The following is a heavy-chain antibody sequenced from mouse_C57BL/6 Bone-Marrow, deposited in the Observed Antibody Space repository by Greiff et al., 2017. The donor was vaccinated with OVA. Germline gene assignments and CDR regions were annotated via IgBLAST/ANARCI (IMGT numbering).Heavy chain of an antibody. J-gene: IGHJ3*01. V-gene: IGHV2-2*01. CDR3: ARSLSYGSNYVFAY. CDR1: GFSLTSYG. Sequence: VKLQESGPGLVQPSQSLSITCTVSGFSLTSYGVHWVRQSPGQGLEWLGVIWSGGSTDYNAAFISRLSISKDNSKCQVFFKMNSLQADDTAIYYCARSLSYGSNYVFAYWGQGTLVTVSA. D-gene: IGHD1-1*01. CDR2: IWSGGST.